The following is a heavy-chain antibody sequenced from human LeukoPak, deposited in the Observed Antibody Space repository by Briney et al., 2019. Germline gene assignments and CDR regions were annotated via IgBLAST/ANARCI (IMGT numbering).Heavy chain of an antibody. V-gene: IGHV1-18*01. J-gene: IGHJ4*02. CDR1: GYTFTSYG. D-gene: IGHD4-17*01. CDR2: ISAYNGNT. CDR3: ASGGATVTMCLDY. Sequence: GASVKVSCKASGYTFTSYGISWVRQAPGQGLEWMGWISAYNGNTNYAQKFQGRVTMTRDTSISTAYMELSRLRYDDTAVYYCASGGATVTMCLDYWGQGTLVTVSS.